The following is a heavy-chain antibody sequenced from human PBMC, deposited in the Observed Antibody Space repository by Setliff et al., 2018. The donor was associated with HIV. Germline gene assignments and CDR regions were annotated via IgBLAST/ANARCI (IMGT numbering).Heavy chain of an antibody. CDR2: IYYSGST. D-gene: IGHD3-10*01. CDR1: GGSISSYY. V-gene: IGHV4-59*08. Sequence: SETLSLTCTVSGGSISSYYWSWIRQPPGKGLEWIGYIYYSGSTNYNPSLKSRVTISVDTSKNQFYLRLTSVTAADTSVYYCGSHSPPYYSLPDYMHVWGTGTTVTVSS. CDR3: GSHSPPYYSLPDYMHV. J-gene: IGHJ6*03.